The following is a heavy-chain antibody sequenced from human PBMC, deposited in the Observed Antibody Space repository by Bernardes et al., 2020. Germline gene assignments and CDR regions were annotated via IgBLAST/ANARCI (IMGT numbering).Heavy chain of an antibody. CDR3: ARGGDTEPLDY. CDR2: IYYSGST. V-gene: IGHV4-59*01. D-gene: IGHD5-18*01. CDR1: GGSLSSSY. J-gene: IGHJ4*02. Sequence: SETLSLTCPVSGGSLSSSYWSWIRQHPGPGLEWIGYIYYSGSTNYNPSLKSRVTISVDTSKNQFSLKLRSVTAADTAVYYCARGGDTEPLDYWGQGALVTVSA.